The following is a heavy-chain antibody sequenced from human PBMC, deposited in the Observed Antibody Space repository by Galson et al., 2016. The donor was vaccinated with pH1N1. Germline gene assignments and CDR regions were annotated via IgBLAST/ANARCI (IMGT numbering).Heavy chain of an antibody. Sequence: SVKVSCKASGYTFTGSYLHWVRQAPGQGLEWMGSINPKNGDTSYAEKFQDRVTMTSDTSITTGYIELRRLRSDDTALYYCARQWFGELLYYYKQGMDVWGQGTTVTVSS. CDR2: INPKNGDT. D-gene: IGHD3-10*01. CDR3: ARQWFGELLYYYKQGMDV. V-gene: IGHV1-2*02. CDR1: GYTFTGSY. J-gene: IGHJ6*02.